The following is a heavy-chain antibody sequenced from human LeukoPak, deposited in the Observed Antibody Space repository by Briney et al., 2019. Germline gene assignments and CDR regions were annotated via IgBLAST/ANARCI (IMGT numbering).Heavy chain of an antibody. CDR3: ARPTDHCSGGSCYNYYYFDY. J-gene: IGHJ4*02. V-gene: IGHV1-18*01. CDR1: GYTFTSYG. D-gene: IGHD2-15*01. CDR2: ISAYNGNT. Sequence: ASVTVSCKASGYTFTSYGISWVRQAPGQGLEWMGWISAYNGNTNYAQKLQGRVTMTTDTSTSTAYMELRSLRSDDTAVYYCARPTDHCSGGSCYNYYYFDYWGQGTLVTVSS.